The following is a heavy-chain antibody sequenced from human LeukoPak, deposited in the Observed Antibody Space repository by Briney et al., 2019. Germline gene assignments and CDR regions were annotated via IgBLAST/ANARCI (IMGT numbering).Heavy chain of an antibody. D-gene: IGHD3-22*01. CDR3: ARNVGYYYDSSGYYY. J-gene: IGHJ4*02. CDR1: GGTFSSYA. V-gene: IGHV1-69*05. Sequence: SVKVSCKASGGTFSSYAISWVRQAPGQGLEWMGGIIPIFGTANYAQKFQGGVTITTDESTSTAYMELSSLRSEDTAVYYCARNVGYYYDSSGYYYWGQGTLVTVSS. CDR2: IIPIFGTA.